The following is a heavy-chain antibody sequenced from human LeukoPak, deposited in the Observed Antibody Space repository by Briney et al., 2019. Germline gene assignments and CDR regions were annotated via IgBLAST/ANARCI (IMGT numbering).Heavy chain of an antibody. Sequence: SETLSLTCTVPGGSISSYYWSWIRQPPGKGLEWIGYMYYSGSTNYNPSLKSRVTISVDTSKNQFSLKLSSVTAADTAVHYCARLRRAGWLEYYFDYWGQGTLVTVSS. CDR1: GGSISSYY. J-gene: IGHJ4*02. V-gene: IGHV4-59*01. CDR2: MYYSGST. D-gene: IGHD6-19*01. CDR3: ARLRRAGWLEYYFDY.